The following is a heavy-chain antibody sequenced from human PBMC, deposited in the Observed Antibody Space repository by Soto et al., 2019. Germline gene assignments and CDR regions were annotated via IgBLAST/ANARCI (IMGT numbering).Heavy chain of an antibody. CDR2: ISHDGNET. J-gene: IGHJ6*02. D-gene: IGHD3-9*01. Sequence: QGQLVESGGGVVQPGRSLRLSCEASGLTFSSYGIHWVRQAPGKGLEWVALISHDGNETHYIDSVKGRFTVSRDNSKKTVPLELNSLRGEDTAVYFCAKDAGLPFYDVLTGQRRPDYYGMDVWGQGTTVTVS. CDR1: GLTFSSYG. CDR3: AKDAGLPFYDVLTGQRRPDYYGMDV. V-gene: IGHV3-30*18.